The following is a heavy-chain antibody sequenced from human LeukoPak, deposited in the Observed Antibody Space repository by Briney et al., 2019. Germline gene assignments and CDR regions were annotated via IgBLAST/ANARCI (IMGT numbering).Heavy chain of an antibody. CDR2: IIPIFGTA. D-gene: IGHD3-22*01. J-gene: IGHJ4*02. CDR3: ARGGYGDSSGYYYGY. CDR1: GGTFSSYA. V-gene: IGHV1-69*05. Sequence: SVKVSCKASGGTFSSYAISWVRQAPGQGLEWMGGIIPIFGTANYAQKFQGRVTMTTDTSTSTAYMELRSLRSDDTAVYYCARGGYGDSSGYYYGYWGQGTLVTVSS.